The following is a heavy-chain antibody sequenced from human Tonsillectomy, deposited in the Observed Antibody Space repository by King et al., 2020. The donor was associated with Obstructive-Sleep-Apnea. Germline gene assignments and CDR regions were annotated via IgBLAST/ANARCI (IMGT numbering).Heavy chain of an antibody. V-gene: IGHV4-39*07. J-gene: IGHJ4*02. Sequence: QLQESGPGLVKPSETLSLTCTVSGGSISSSSYYWGWIRQPPGEGLEWIGRIYYSWSTYYNPSLKSRVTRSVDTSKNQFSLKLSSVTAADTAVYYCARGNYYDSSGYYFDYWGQGTLVTVSS. CDR3: ARGNYYDSSGYYFDY. CDR1: GGSISSSSYY. D-gene: IGHD3-22*01. CDR2: IYYSWST.